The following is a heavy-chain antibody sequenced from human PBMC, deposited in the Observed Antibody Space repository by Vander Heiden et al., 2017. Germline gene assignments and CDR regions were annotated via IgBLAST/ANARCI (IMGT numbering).Heavy chain of an antibody. V-gene: IGHV1-69*01. D-gene: IGHD6-19*01. CDR3: ARGSGIAVAGPDQAGHFDY. J-gene: IGHJ4*02. CDR1: GGTFSSYA. CDR2: IIPIFGTA. Sequence: QVQLVQSGAEVKKPGSSVKVSCKASGGTFSSYAISWVRQDPGQGLEWMGGIIPIFGTANYAQKFQGRVTITADESTSTAYMELSSLRSEDTAVYYCARGSGIAVAGPDQAGHFDYWGQGTLVTVSS.